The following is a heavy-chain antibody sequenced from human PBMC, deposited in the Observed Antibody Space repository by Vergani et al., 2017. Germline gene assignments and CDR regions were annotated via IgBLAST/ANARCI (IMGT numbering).Heavy chain of an antibody. Sequence: QVQLQESGPGLVKPSETLSLTCTVSGGSISSYYWSWIRQPPGKGLEWIGYIYYSGSTNYNPSLKSRVTISVDTSKNQFSLKLRSVTAADTAVYYCARVYYDFWSAPRGYYYYMDVWGKGTTVTVSS. V-gene: IGHV4-59*01. CDR3: ARVYYDFWSAPRGYYYYMDV. CDR1: GGSISSYY. CDR2: IYYSGST. D-gene: IGHD3-3*01. J-gene: IGHJ6*03.